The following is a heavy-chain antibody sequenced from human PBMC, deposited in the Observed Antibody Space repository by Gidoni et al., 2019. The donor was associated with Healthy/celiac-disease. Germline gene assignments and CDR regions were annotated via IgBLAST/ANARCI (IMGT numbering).Heavy chain of an antibody. CDR2: IYYSGST. J-gene: IGHJ6*03. CDR1: GGSISSGDYY. CDR3: AAEPHYDILTGYTTPYYMDV. D-gene: IGHD3-9*01. Sequence: QVQLQESGPGLVKPSQTLSLTCPVSGGSISSGDYYWSWIRQPPGKGLEWIGYIYYSGSTYYNPSLKSRVTISVDTSKNQFSLKLSSVTAADTAVYYCAAEPHYDILTGYTTPYYMDVWGKGTTVTVSS. V-gene: IGHV4-30-4*01.